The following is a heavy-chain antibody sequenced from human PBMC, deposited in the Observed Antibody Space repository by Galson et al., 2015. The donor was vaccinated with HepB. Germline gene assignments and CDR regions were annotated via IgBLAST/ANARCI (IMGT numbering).Heavy chain of an antibody. V-gene: IGHV4-39*07. Sequence: QVQLQESGPGLVKPSETLSLTCTVSGGSISSSSYYWGWIRQPPGKGLEWIGSIYYSGSTYYNPSLKSRVTISVDTSKNQFSLKLSSVTAADTAVYYCASARELPQIDAFDIWGQGTMVTVSS. CDR3: ASARELPQIDAFDI. J-gene: IGHJ3*02. D-gene: IGHD1-26*01. CDR2: IYYSGST. CDR1: GGSISSSSYY.